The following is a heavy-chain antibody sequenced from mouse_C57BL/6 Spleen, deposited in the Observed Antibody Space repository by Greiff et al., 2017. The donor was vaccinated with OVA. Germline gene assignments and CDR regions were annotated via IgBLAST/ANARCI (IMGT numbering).Heavy chain of an antibody. CDR2: INPSTGGT. V-gene: IGHV1-42*01. CDR1: GYSFTGYY. CDR3: ARFEDYDDGYYFDY. D-gene: IGHD2-4*01. J-gene: IGHJ2*01. Sequence: VQLKQSGPELVKPGASVKISCKASGYSFTGYYMNWVKQSPEKSLEWIGEINPSTGGTTYNQKFKAKATLTVDKSSSTAYMQLKSLTSEDSAVYYCARFEDYDDGYYFDYWGQGTTLTVSS.